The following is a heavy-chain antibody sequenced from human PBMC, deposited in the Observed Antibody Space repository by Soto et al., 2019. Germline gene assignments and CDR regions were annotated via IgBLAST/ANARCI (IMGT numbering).Heavy chain of an antibody. D-gene: IGHD3-22*01. J-gene: IGHJ4*02. CDR3: VRATYFSDSSGYTRCFDY. Sequence: LRLSCAASGFTFSSYWMSWVRQAPGKGLEWVANIKQDGSEKYYVDSVKGRFTISRDNAKNSLYLQMNSLRAEDTAVYYCVRATYFSDSSGYTRCFDYWGQGALVTVSS. CDR1: GFTFSSYW. V-gene: IGHV3-7*03. CDR2: IKQDGSEK.